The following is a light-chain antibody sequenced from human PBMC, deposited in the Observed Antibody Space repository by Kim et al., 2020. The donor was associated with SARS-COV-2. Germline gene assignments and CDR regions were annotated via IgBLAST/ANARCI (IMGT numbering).Light chain of an antibody. Sequence: SYELTQPPSVSVAPGKTARGSCGGNSIGSKSVHWYQQKSGQAPVLVIYYDSDRPSGIPERFSGSNSGNTATLTISRVEAGDEADYYCQVWDRRSVHRVV. CDR1: SIGSKS. J-gene: IGLJ2*01. CDR3: QVWDRRSVHRVV. V-gene: IGLV3-21*04. CDR2: YDS.